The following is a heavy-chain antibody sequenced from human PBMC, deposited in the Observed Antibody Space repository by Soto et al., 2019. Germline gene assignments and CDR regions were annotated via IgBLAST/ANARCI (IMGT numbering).Heavy chain of an antibody. J-gene: IGHJ4*02. V-gene: IGHV4-59*01. CDR2: VYYTGST. CDR3: ASRRTVRNYADDSKPYFYFCEY. Sequence: PSETRSLTCTVSGDSISTFCWGWMRQYPGKELAWIGYVYYTGSTNYSPSLKSRVTISVYRSKNQFSLKLTSANAADTAVYYCASRRTVRNYADDSKPYFYFCEYWGKGNQVIVSA. D-gene: IGHD3-22*01. CDR1: GDSISTFC.